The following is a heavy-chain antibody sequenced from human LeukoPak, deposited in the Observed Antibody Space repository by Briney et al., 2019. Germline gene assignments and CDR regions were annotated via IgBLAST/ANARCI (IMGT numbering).Heavy chain of an antibody. CDR1: GYTLNESS. D-gene: IGHD3-3*01. V-gene: IGHV1-24*01. CDR2: FDPEYGET. J-gene: IGHJ5*02. CDR3: APLDFWVPST. Sequence: ASVKVSCKVSGYTLNESSIHWVRQAAGKGLEWMGGFDPEYGETVYAQKFQGRVTMAEDTSTDTAYMELSSLRSEDTAVYYCAPLDFWVPSTWGQGTLVTVSS.